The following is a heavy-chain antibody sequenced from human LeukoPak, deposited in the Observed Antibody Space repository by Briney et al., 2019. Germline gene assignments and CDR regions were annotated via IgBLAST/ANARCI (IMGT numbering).Heavy chain of an antibody. Sequence: SETLSLTRGVSGVSITSTNWGSGVRHPPGQGREGFGEISLTGRTTYNPSLIGRVIISLDESRNQLSLTLTSVTAADTAMYYCTRESGPYCPFGYWGQGTLVVVPS. J-gene: IGHJ4*02. CDR2: ISLTGRT. CDR1: GVSITSTNW. V-gene: IGHV4-4*02. CDR3: TRESGPYCPFGY. D-gene: IGHD1-26*01.